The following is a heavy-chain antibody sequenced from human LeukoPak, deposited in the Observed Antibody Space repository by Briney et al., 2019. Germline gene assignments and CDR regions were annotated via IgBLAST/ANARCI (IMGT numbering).Heavy chain of an antibody. J-gene: IGHJ4*02. Sequence: ASVKVSCKASGYTLTNYAIHWVRQAPGQRLEWKGWFNSDTGNTEYSQKFQGRVTMTTDTSTSTAYMELRSLRSDDTAVYYCVRDLGSRPLIIFFDYWGQGTLVTVSS. CDR1: GYTLTNYA. CDR2: FNSDTGNT. V-gene: IGHV1-3*01. D-gene: IGHD2/OR15-2a*01. CDR3: VRDLGSRPLIIFFDY.